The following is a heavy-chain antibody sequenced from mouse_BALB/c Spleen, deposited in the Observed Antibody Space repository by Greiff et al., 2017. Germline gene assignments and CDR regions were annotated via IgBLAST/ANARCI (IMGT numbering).Heavy chain of an antibody. D-gene: IGHD2-12*01. CDR2: ISSGGGST. J-gene: IGHJ4*01. Sequence: VQLQQSGGGLVQPGGSRKLSCAASGFTFSSYDMSWVRQTPEKRLEWVAYISSGGGSTYYPDTVKGRFTISRDNAKNTLYLQMSSLKSEDTAMYYCARVTTDYAMDYWGQGTSVTVSS. CDR1: GFTFSSYD. CDR3: ARVTTDYAMDY. V-gene: IGHV5-12-1*01.